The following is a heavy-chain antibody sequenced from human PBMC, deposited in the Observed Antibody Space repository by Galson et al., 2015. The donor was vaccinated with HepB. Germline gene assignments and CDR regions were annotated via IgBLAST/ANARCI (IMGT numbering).Heavy chain of an antibody. CDR2: IRSKAYGGTT. J-gene: IGHJ6*02. Sequence: SLRLSCAASGFTFGDYTVSWFRQAPGKGLEWVGFIRSKAYGGTTEYAASVKGRFTISRADSKSIAYLQMNSLKSDDTAVYCCTRDRVGGSSGIGLFGDYYYGMDVWGQGTTVTVSS. D-gene: IGHD3-10*01. CDR1: GFTFGDYT. CDR3: TRDRVGGSSGIGLFGDYYYGMDV. V-gene: IGHV3-49*03.